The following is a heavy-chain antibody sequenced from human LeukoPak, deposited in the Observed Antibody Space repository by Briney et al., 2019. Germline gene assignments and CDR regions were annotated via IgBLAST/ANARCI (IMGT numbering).Heavy chain of an antibody. CDR1: GSTFSSYG. CDR3: AKDFRIAAAGTATDYFDY. CDR2: MSYDGSNK. Sequence: GGSLRLSCAASGSTFSSYGMHWVRQAPGKGLEWVAMMSYDGSNKYYADSVKGRFAISRDNSKNTLYLQMNSLRAEDTAVYYCAKDFRIAAAGTATDYFDYWGQGTLVTVSS. J-gene: IGHJ4*02. V-gene: IGHV3-30*18. D-gene: IGHD6-13*01.